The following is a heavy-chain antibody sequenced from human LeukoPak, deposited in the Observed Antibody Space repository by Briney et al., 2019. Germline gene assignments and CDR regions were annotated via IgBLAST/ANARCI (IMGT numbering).Heavy chain of an antibody. CDR2: INPNSGGT. CDR3: ARGTHIVVVPAAIVYFDY. CDR1: GYTFTGYY. Sequence: ASVKVSCKASGYTFTGYYMHWVRQAPGQGLEWMGWINPNSGGTNYAQKFQGRVTMTRDTSISTAYMELSRLRSDDTAVYYCARGTHIVVVPAAIVYFDYWGQGTLVTVSP. V-gene: IGHV1-2*02. J-gene: IGHJ4*02. D-gene: IGHD2-2*02.